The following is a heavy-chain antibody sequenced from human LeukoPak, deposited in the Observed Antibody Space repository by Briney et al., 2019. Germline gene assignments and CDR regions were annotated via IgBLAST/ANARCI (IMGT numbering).Heavy chain of an antibody. CDR3: ARGGHYDFWTGPPDY. CDR1: GYTFNNYG. CDR2: ISTYNANT. V-gene: IGHV1-18*01. D-gene: IGHD3-3*01. J-gene: IGHJ4*02. Sequence: ASVKVSCKASGYTFNNYGISWVRQAPGQGLEWMGWISTYNANTHYAQKFQGRAIMTTDTSTSTAYMDLRSLRSDDTAVYYCARGGHYDFWTGPPDYWGQGTLVTVSS.